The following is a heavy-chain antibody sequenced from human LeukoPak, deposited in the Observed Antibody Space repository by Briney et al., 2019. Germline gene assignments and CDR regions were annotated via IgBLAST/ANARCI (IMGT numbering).Heavy chain of an antibody. CDR3: TRRRSGYYCDY. J-gene: IGHJ4*02. Sequence: LSLTCAVYGGSFSGYYWSWIRQPPGKGLEWVGFIRSKAYGGTTEYAASVKGRFTISRDDSKSIAYLQMNSLKTEDTAVYYCTRRRSGYYCDYWGQGTLVTVSS. CDR1: GGSFSGYY. V-gene: IGHV3-49*03. D-gene: IGHD3-22*01. CDR2: IRSKAYGGTT.